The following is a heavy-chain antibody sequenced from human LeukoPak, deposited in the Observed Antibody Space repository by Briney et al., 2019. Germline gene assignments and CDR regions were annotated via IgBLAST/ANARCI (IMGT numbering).Heavy chain of an antibody. CDR3: ARVRGGSGSSYAADAFDI. V-gene: IGHV3-74*01. J-gene: IGHJ3*02. CDR2: IYNDGSST. Sequence: GGSLRLSCAASRFTFSNYWMHWVRQAPGKGLVWVSRIYNDGSSTSYADSVKGRFTISRDNAKSTLYLQMNSLRAEDTAVYYCARVRGGSGSSYAADAFDIWGQGTMVTVSS. D-gene: IGHD1-26*01. CDR1: RFTFSNYW.